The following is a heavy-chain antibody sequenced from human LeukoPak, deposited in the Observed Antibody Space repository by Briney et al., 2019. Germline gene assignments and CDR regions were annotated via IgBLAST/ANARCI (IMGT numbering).Heavy chain of an antibody. CDR3: ARDMGSSWYLDY. CDR2: ISSSSSYI. D-gene: IGHD6-13*01. V-gene: IGHV3-21*01. Sequence: PGGSLRLSCAASGFTFSSYSMNWVRQAPGKGLEWVSSISSSSSYIYYADSVKGRFTISRDNAKNSLYLQMNSLRAEDTAVYYCARDMGSSWYLDYWGQGILVTVSS. J-gene: IGHJ4*02. CDR1: GFTFSSYS.